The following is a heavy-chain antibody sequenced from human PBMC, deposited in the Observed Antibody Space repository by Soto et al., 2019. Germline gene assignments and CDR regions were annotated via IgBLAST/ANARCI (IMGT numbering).Heavy chain of an antibody. D-gene: IGHD2-8*01. V-gene: IGHV3-7*01. CDR3: ARESNAHFDY. CDR1: GFIFTRYW. J-gene: IGHJ4*02. CDR2: INEDGSEQ. Sequence: GGSLRLSCTASGFIFTRYWMSWVRQAPGKGLEWVANINEDGSEQNYVDSVKGRFIISRDNAETSLYLQMNSLRVDDTAVYYCARESNAHFDYWGQGTMVTVSS.